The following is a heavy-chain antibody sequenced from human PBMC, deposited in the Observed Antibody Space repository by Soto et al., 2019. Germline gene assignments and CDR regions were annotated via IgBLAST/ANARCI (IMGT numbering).Heavy chain of an antibody. CDR3: ARAHYYDNTGPPPV. CDR1: GFVYSQYA. V-gene: IGHV3-33*01. J-gene: IGHJ4*02. D-gene: IGHD3-22*01. Sequence: GGSLRLSCEASGFVYSQYAMHWVRQAPGKGPEWVALIWNDESQKNYVDSVKGRFTISRDNSKNTLNLQMNSLRADDTAVYYCARAHYYDNTGPPPVGGQGTLVTVSS. CDR2: IWNDESQK.